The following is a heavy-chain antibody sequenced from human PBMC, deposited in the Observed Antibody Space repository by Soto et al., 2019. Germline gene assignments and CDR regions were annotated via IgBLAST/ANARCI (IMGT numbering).Heavy chain of an antibody. D-gene: IGHD6-19*01. Sequence: ASVKVSCKASGGTFSSYAISWVRQAPGQGLEWMGGIIPIFGTANYAQKFQGRVTITADESTSTAYMELSSLRSEGTAVYYCARGYSSGWYPFDYWGQGTLVTVSS. J-gene: IGHJ4*02. CDR3: ARGYSSGWYPFDY. CDR2: IIPIFGTA. V-gene: IGHV1-69*13. CDR1: GGTFSSYA.